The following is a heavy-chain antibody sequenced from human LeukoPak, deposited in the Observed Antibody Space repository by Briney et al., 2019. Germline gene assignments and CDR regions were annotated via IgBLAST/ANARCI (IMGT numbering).Heavy chain of an antibody. CDR3: AYGPPGSSQMDF. CDR2: IYWNDGK. J-gene: IGHJ4*02. Sequence: VSSPTLFNPTHTLTLTCTFSGFSLRTRGVAVGWIRQPPGNALEWLSLIYWNDGKRYSPSLQSGLTITRDTSKNQVVLTMTNMDPVDTATYYCAYGPPGSSQMDFWGQGTLVTVSS. V-gene: IGHV2-5*01. CDR1: GFSLRTRGVA. D-gene: IGHD6-13*01.